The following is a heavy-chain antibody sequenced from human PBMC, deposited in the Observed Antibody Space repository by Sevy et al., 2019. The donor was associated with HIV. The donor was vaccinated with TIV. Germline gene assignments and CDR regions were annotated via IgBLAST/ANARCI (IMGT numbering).Heavy chain of an antibody. V-gene: IGHV1-18*01. CDR2: ISAYSGNT. J-gene: IGHJ6*02. CDR1: GYTFTSYG. Sequence: ASVKVSCKASGYTFTSYGINWVRQAPGQGLEWMGWISAYSGNTNYAQSLQGRVTMTTDTFTSTAYMELRSLTSDDTAVYYCARDQYDSSRYYYSYYGMDVWGQGTTVTVSS. CDR3: ARDQYDSSRYYYSYYGMDV. D-gene: IGHD3-22*01.